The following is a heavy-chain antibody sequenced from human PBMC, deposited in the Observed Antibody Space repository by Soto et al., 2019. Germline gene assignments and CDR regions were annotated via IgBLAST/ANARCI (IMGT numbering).Heavy chain of an antibody. CDR3: ITDLGAARYFEF. CDR2: IKSKADGGTI. J-gene: IGHJ4*02. D-gene: IGHD6-6*01. V-gene: IGHV3-15*01. Sequence: LSCTASGFTFTNAWMSWVRQAPGKGLEWVGRIKSKADGGTIDYAAPVKGRFTISRDDSRNLVFLQMNSLKSEDTALYYCITDLGAARYFEFCGQGTLVTVSS. CDR1: GFTFTNAW.